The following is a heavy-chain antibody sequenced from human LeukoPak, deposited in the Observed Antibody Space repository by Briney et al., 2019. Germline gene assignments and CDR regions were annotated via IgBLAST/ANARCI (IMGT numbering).Heavy chain of an antibody. CDR3: ARGIAVAGGYYYYYMDV. CDR2: ISAYNGNT. J-gene: IGHJ6*03. CDR1: GYTFTSYG. V-gene: IGHV1-18*01. Sequence: GASVKVSCKASGYTFTSYGISWVRQAPGQGLEWMGWISAYNGNTNYAQKLQGRVTMTTDTSTSTAYMELRSPRSDDTAVYYCARGIAVAGGYYYYYMDVWGKGTTVTVSS. D-gene: IGHD6-19*01.